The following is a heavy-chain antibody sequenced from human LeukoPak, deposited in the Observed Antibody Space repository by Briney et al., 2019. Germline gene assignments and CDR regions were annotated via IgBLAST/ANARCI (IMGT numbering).Heavy chain of an antibody. Sequence: ASQTLSLTCTVSGGSISSGSYYWSWIRQPAGKGLEWIGRIYTSGSTNYNPSLKSRVTISVDTSKNQFSLKLSSVTAADTAVYYCARARTADYWGQGTLVTVSS. J-gene: IGHJ4*02. CDR3: ARARTADY. CDR1: GGSISSGSYY. V-gene: IGHV4-61*02. D-gene: IGHD5-18*01. CDR2: IYTSGST.